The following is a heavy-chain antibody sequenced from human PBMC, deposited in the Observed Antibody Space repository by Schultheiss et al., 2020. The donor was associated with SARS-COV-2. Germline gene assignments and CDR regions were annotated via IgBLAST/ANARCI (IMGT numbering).Heavy chain of an antibody. D-gene: IGHD2-15*01. CDR2: ISSSSTI. Sequence: GESLKISCAASGFTFSDYYMNWVRQAPGKGLEWVSSISSSSTIYYADSVMGRFTISRDNSKNTLYLQMNSLRAEDTAVYYCARAGYCSGGSCYPPGPKYYFDYWGQGTLVTVSS. CDR1: GFTFSDYY. J-gene: IGHJ4*02. V-gene: IGHV3-69-1*01. CDR3: ARAGYCSGGSCYPPGPKYYFDY.